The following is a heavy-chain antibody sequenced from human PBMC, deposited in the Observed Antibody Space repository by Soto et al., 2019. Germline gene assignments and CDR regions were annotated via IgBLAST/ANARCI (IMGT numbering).Heavy chain of an antibody. CDR1: GFSLSTSGVG. CDR3: AHRLGGIAAAVRFDY. D-gene: IGHD6-13*01. CDR2: IYWNDDK. J-gene: IGHJ4*02. V-gene: IGHV2-5*01. Sequence: QITLKESGPTLVKPTQTLTLTCTFSGFSLSTSGVGVGWIRQPPGKALEWLALIYWNDDKRYSPSLKSRLTITKDTSKNQVVLTMTNMDPVDTATYYCAHRLGGIAAAVRFDYWGQGTLVTVSS.